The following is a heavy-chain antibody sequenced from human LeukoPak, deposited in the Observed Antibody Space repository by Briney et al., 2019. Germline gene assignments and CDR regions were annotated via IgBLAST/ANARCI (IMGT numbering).Heavy chain of an antibody. CDR1: GGSFSGYY. CDR2: INHSGST. V-gene: IGHV4-34*01. D-gene: IGHD3-22*01. J-gene: IGHJ6*02. CDR3: ARLRGYYDSSGYYYVSYYYYGMDV. Sequence: SETLSLTCAVYGGSFSGYYWSWIRQPPGKGLEWIGEINHSGSTNYNPSLKSRVTISVDTSKNQFSLKLSSVTAADTAVYYCARLRGYYDSSGYYYVSYYYYGMDVRGQGTTVTVSS.